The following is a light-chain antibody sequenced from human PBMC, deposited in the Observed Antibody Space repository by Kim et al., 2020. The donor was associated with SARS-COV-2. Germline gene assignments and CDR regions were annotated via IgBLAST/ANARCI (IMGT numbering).Light chain of an antibody. CDR3: QSYNRDNVI. CDR1: SGSIDDNY. CDR2: EDD. Sequence: NFMLTQPHSVSESPGETVTISCTRSSGSIDDNYVQWYQQRPGGVPTTVIYEDDQRPSGVSDRFSGSIDNSSNSASLTISGLRTEDEADYYCQSYNRDNVIFGGGTQLTV. J-gene: IGLJ2*01. V-gene: IGLV6-57*04.